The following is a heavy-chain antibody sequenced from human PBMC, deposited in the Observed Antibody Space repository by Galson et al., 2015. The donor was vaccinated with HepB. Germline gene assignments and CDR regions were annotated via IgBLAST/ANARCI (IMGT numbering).Heavy chain of an antibody. CDR3: ATLYDSSGYYGLD. CDR2: FDPEDGET. J-gene: IGHJ4*02. Sequence: SVKVSCKVSGYTLTELSMHWVRQAPGKGLEWMGGFDPEDGETIYAQKFQGRVTMTEDTSTDTAYMELSSLRSEDTAVYYCATLYDSSGYYGLDWGQGTLVTVSS. D-gene: IGHD3-22*01. V-gene: IGHV1-24*01. CDR1: GYTLTELS.